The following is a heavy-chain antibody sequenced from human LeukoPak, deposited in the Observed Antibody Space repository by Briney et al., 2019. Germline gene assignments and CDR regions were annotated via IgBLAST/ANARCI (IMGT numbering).Heavy chain of an antibody. CDR1: GGTFSSYA. V-gene: IGHV1-69*06. CDR3: ARAVAARLLNPRNWFDP. D-gene: IGHD6-6*01. Sequence: ASVKVSCKASGGTFSSYAISWVRQAPGQGLEWVGGIIPIFGTANYAQKFQGRVTITADKSTSTAYMELSSLRSEDTAVYYCARAVAARLLNPRNWFDPWGQGTLVTVSS. J-gene: IGHJ5*02. CDR2: IIPIFGTA.